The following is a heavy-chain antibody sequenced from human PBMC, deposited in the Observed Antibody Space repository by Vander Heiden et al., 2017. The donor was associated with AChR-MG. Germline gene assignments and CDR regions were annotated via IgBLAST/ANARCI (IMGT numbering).Heavy chain of an antibody. CDR2: IQSDASEE. V-gene: IGHV3-33*01. CDR3: ARECSRLTIHCFDP. J-gene: IGHJ5*02. D-gene: IGHD4-17*01. Sequence: QVQLVESGGDVVQPGRSLRLSCEASGFSFRSSGMHWVRQAPGEGLEWVAFIQSDASEEYYVESVKGRFTISRDNYKNTLYLQMNSLRAEDTALYFCARECSRLTIHCFDPWGQGTLVSVSS. CDR1: GFSFRSSG.